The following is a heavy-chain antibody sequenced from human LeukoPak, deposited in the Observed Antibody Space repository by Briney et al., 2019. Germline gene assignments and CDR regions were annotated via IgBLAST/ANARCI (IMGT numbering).Heavy chain of an antibody. Sequence: ASVRVSCKASGYTFTSYAMNWVRQAPGQGLEWMVCINTNTGNPTYAQGFTGRFVFSLDTSVSTAYLQISSLKAEDTAVYYCARVTPYDFWSGYSNYYYYYMDVWGKGTTVTVSS. J-gene: IGHJ6*03. D-gene: IGHD3-3*01. CDR3: ARVTPYDFWSGYSNYYYYYMDV. V-gene: IGHV7-4-1*02. CDR2: INTNTGNP. CDR1: GYTFTSYA.